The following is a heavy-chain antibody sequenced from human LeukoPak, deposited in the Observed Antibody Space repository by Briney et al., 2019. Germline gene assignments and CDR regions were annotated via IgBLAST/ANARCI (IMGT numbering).Heavy chain of an antibody. V-gene: IGHV1-2*02. Sequence: ASVKVSSKASGYTFTGYYMHWVRQAPGQGFEWMGWINPNSGGTDYAQKFQGRVTMARDTSISTAYMELSSLTSDDTAVYYCSRGRADGYSGYDFGDYWGQGTLVTVSS. J-gene: IGHJ4*02. CDR2: INPNSGGT. D-gene: IGHD5-12*01. CDR1: GYTFTGYY. CDR3: SRGRADGYSGYDFGDY.